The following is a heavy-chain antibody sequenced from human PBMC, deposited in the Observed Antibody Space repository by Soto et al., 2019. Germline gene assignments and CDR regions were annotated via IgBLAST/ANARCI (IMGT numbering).Heavy chain of an antibody. Sequence: EVQLVESGGGLVQPGGSLRLSCAASGFTLSNYWMSWVRQAPGKGLEWVANINQNGRDKYYVDSVKGRFTISRDNAKELLYLQLNSLRDEDTAVYYCAREPTTAVVNYGMDVWGQGTTVTDSS. D-gene: IGHD6-13*01. CDR2: INQNGRDK. J-gene: IGHJ6*02. CDR1: GFTLSNYW. V-gene: IGHV3-7*01. CDR3: AREPTTAVVNYGMDV.